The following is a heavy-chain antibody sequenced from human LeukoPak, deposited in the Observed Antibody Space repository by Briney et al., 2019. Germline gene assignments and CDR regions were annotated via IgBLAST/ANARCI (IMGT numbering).Heavy chain of an antibody. CDR1: GFTFSSYE. CDR3: AGDRDGYNFGFGY. CDR2: ISSSGSTI. J-gene: IGHJ4*02. D-gene: IGHD5-24*01. Sequence: GGSLRLSCAASGFTFSSYEMNWVRQAPGKGLEWVSYISSSGSTIYYADSVKGRFTISRDNAKNSLYLQMNSLRAEDTAVYYCAGDRDGYNFGFGYWGQGTLVTVSS. V-gene: IGHV3-48*03.